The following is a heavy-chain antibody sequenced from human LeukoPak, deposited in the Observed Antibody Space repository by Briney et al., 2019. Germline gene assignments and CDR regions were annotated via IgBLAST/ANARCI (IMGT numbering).Heavy chain of an antibody. CDR2: IIPILVIA. J-gene: IGHJ6*02. Sequence: SVKVSCKASGGTFSSYATSWVRQAPGQGLEWMGRIIPILVIANYAQKFQGRVTITADKSTSTAYMELSSLRSEDTAVYYCARDQGSDYYGMDVWGQGTTVTVSS. CDR3: ARDQGSDYYGMDV. CDR1: GGTFSSYA. V-gene: IGHV1-69*04.